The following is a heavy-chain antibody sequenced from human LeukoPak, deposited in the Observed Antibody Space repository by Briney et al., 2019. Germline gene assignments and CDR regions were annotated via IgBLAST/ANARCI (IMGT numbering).Heavy chain of an antibody. CDR3: AKESGKFDY. J-gene: IGHJ4*02. Sequence: GGSLRLSCVPSGLPIAAFAVHWVRQAPGKGLEWVSLISGDGVSTFYADSVKGRFSISRDNSKNSLYLEMNSLRTEDAAMYYCAKESGKFDYWGQGTLVAVSS. V-gene: IGHV3-43*02. CDR2: ISGDGVST. CDR1: GLPIAAFA.